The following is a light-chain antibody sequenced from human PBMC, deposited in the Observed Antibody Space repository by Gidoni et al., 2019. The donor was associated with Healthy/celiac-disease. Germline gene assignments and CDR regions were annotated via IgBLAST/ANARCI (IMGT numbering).Light chain of an antibody. Sequence: QSVLTQPPSVSGAPGQRVTSSCTGSSSNIGAGYDVPWYQQLPGTAPKLLVYGNSNRPAGVPDRFSGSKSGTSASLAITGLQAEDEADYYCQSYDSSLSWVFGGGTKLTVL. J-gene: IGLJ3*02. CDR2: GNS. CDR1: SSNIGAGYD. V-gene: IGLV1-40*01. CDR3: QSYDSSLSWV.